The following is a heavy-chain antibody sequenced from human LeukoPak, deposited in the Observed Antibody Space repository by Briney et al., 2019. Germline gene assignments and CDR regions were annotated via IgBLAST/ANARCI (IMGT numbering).Heavy chain of an antibody. CDR1: GFTFNNYW. CDR3: ARDEQLVLPFDY. CDR2: IKKDGSDK. V-gene: IGHV3-7*01. Sequence: QPGGSLRLSCAASGFTFNNYWMDWVRQVPGKGLEGVATIKKDGSDKYYVDSVKGRFTISRDNAKKSLYLQMNSLRVEDTAVYYCARDEQLVLPFDYWGQGTLVTVSS. J-gene: IGHJ4*02. D-gene: IGHD6-6*01.